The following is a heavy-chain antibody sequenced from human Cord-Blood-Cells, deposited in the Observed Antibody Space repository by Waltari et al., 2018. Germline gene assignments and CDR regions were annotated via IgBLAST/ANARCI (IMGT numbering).Heavy chain of an antibody. J-gene: IGHJ4*02. CDR2: IRSKANSYAT. CDR3: TTRPPSVVGATDY. V-gene: IGHV3-73*01. D-gene: IGHD1-26*01. Sequence: EVQLVESGGGLVQPGGSLKLSCAASGFTFSGSAMHWVRQASGKGLEWVGRIRSKANSYATAYAASVKGRFTISRDDSKNTAYLQMNSLKTEDTAVYHCTTRPPSVVGATDYWGQGTLVTVSS. CDR1: GFTFSGSA.